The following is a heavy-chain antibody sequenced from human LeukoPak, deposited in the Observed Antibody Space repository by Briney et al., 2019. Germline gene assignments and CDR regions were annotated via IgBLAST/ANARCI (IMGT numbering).Heavy chain of an antibody. Sequence: SETLSLTCGVHGESLNDYYWSWIRQSPGKGLEWIGEITHNGSTTFNPSLESRLTISVDTSKNQFSLKLTSVTAADASVYFCARGFCRGESCYSGEYFQHWARAPWSPSPQ. J-gene: IGHJ1*01. CDR3: ARGFCRGESCYSGEYFQH. CDR1: GESLNDYY. CDR2: ITHNGST. D-gene: IGHD2-15*01. V-gene: IGHV4-34*01.